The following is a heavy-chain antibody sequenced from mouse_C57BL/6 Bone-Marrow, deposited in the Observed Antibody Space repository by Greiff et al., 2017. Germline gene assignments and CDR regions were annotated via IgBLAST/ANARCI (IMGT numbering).Heavy chain of an antibody. J-gene: IGHJ3*01. CDR3: ARGSY. Sequence: QVQLQQSGAELVKPGASVTISCKASGYAFSSYWMNWVNQRPGKGLEWIGQIFPGDGDTNYNGKFKGKATLTAAKSSSKAYMRLSGLASADSAVYFCARGSYWGQGTLVTVSA. CDR1: GYAFSSYW. V-gene: IGHV1-80*01. CDR2: IFPGDGDT.